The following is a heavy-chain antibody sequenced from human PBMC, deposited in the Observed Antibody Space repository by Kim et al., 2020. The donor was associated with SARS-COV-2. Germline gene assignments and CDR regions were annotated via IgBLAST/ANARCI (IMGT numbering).Heavy chain of an antibody. Sequence: SETLSLTCTVSGGSISSYYWSWIRQPPGKGLEWIGYIYYSGSTNYNASLKSRVTISVDTSKNQFSLKLCSVTAADTAVYYCARLGASSSWDNYYYYYGLDVWGQGTTVTVSS. J-gene: IGHJ6*02. CDR1: GGSISSYY. V-gene: IGHV4-59*08. CDR3: ARLGASSSWDNYYYYYGLDV. D-gene: IGHD6-13*01. CDR2: IYYSGST.